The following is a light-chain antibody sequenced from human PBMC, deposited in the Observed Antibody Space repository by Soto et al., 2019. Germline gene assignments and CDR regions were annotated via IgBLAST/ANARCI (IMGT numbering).Light chain of an antibody. V-gene: IGKV1-39*01. Sequence: DIQMTQSPSSLSASVEDRVTITCRASQSISSYLNWYQQKPGKAPKLLIYAASSLQSGVPSRFRGSGSGTDFTLTISSLQPEDFATYYCQQSYSTPLTFGGGAKADIK. CDR3: QQSYSTPLT. J-gene: IGKJ4*01. CDR1: QSISSY. CDR2: AAS.